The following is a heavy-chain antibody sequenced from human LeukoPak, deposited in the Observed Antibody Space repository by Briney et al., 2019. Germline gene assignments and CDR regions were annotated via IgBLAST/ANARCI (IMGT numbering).Heavy chain of an antibody. V-gene: IGHV4-59*12. CDR3: ARAPAGSYWDY. J-gene: IGHJ4*02. CDR1: GGSISSYY. D-gene: IGHD3-10*01. CDR2: IYYSGSS. Sequence: SETLSLTCTVSGGSISSYYWSWIRQPPGKGLEWIGYIYYSGSSYYNPSLRSRVTISVDRSKNQFSLKLSSVTAADTAVYYCARAPAGSYWDYWGQGTLVTVSS.